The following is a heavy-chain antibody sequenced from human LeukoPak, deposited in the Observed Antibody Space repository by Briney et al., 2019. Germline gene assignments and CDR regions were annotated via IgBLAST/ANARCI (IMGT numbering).Heavy chain of an antibody. CDR1: GFTFSSYA. CDR3: TTDYDILTGYPPYYYYMDV. V-gene: IGHV3-15*01. J-gene: IGHJ6*03. D-gene: IGHD3-9*01. CDR2: IKSKTDGGTT. Sequence: GGSLRLSCAASGFTFSSYAMSWVRQAPGKGLEWVGRIKSKTDGGTTDYAAPVKGRFTISRDDSKNTLYLQMNSLKTEDTAVYYCTTDYDILTGYPPYYYYMDVWGKGTTVTVSS.